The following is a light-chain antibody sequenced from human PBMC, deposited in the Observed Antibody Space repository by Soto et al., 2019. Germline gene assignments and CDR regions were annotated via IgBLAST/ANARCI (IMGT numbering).Light chain of an antibody. CDR3: QQYNNWPPYT. Sequence: EIVMTQSPATLSVSPGERATLSCRASQSVSSNLAWYQQKPGQAPRLLIYGASTRATGSPARFSGSGSGTEFTLTISSLESEGFAVYYCQQYNNWPPYTFGQGTKLEIK. V-gene: IGKV3-15*01. CDR1: QSVSSN. CDR2: GAS. J-gene: IGKJ2*01.